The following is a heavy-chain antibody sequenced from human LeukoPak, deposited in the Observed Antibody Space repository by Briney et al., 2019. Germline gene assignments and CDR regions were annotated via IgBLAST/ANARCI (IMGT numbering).Heavy chain of an antibody. Sequence: SETLSLTCTVSGYSISSGYYWGWIRQPPGKGLEWIGSIYYSGSTYYNPSLKSRVTISVDTSKNQFSLKLSSVTAADTAVYYCARREWYGSGSCFLNWGQGTLVTVSS. CDR3: ARREWYGSGSCFLN. CDR1: GYSISSGYY. CDR2: IYYSGST. V-gene: IGHV4-38-2*02. J-gene: IGHJ4*02. D-gene: IGHD3-10*01.